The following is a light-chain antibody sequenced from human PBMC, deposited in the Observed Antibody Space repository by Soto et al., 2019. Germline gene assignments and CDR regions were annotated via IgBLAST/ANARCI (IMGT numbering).Light chain of an antibody. CDR2: ADS. Sequence: SYELTQPPSVSVSPGQAAIVTCNGNNIGSNSVHWYQQKPGRAPVLVVYADSDRPSGVPERFSGSNSGNTATLTISRVEAGDEAEYYCQVWDSSTDDLYVFGPGTNVTVL. CDR1: NIGSNS. CDR3: QVWDSSTDDLYV. J-gene: IGLJ1*01. V-gene: IGLV3-21*02.